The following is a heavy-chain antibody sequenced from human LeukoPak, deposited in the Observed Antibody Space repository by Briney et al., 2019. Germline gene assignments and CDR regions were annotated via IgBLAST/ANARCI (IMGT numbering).Heavy chain of an antibody. J-gene: IGHJ4*02. CDR2: INHDGSEK. CDR1: GFTFSRHW. V-gene: IGHV3-7*03. Sequence: GGSLRLSRAASGFTFSRHWMTWVRQAPGKGLEWVANINHDGSEKYYVDSVKGRFTISRDNAKNSLYLQMSGLRAEDTAVYYCARGDDSGYYDYFDYWGQGALVTVSS. D-gene: IGHD3-22*01. CDR3: ARGDDSGYYDYFDY.